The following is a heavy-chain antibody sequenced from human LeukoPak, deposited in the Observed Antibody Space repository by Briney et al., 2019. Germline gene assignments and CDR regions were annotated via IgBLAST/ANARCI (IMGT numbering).Heavy chain of an antibody. D-gene: IGHD1-26*01. Sequence: GGSLRLSCAASGFTFSSYAMEWVRQAPGKGLEWLSSLTGGSDYVYCADSVKGRFTISRDNAKSSLYLQMNSLRAEDTAVYYCARLSRSSYGKYYFDSWGQGTLVTVSS. V-gene: IGHV3-21*01. CDR3: ARLSRSSYGKYYFDS. CDR2: LTGGSDYV. CDR1: GFTFSSYA. J-gene: IGHJ4*02.